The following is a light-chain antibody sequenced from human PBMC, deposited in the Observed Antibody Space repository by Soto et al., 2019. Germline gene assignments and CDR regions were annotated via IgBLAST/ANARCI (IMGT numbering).Light chain of an antibody. J-gene: IGKJ3*01. V-gene: IGKV1-5*01. CDR2: DAS. Sequence: DIQMTQSPSTLSASVGDRVTITCRASQSITNWLAWYQQKPGKASKLLVYDASSLESGVPSRFSGSGSGTEFTLTISSLQPDDFATYYCQQYNSYSPLTFGTGTRVDIK. CDR1: QSITNW. CDR3: QQYNSYSPLT.